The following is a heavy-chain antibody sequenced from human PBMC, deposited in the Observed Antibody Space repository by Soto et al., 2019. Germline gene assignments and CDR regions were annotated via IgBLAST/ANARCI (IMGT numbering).Heavy chain of an antibody. D-gene: IGHD3-3*01. CDR1: GFTFDDYG. J-gene: IGHJ4*02. V-gene: IGHV3-20*04. CDR2: INWNGGST. CDR3: ARDYDFWSGYYWFDY. Sequence: SGGSLRLSCAASGFTFDDYGMSWVRQAPGKGLEWVSGINWNGGSTGYADSVKGRFTISRDNAKNSLYLQMNSLRAEDTAVYYCARDYDFWSGYYWFDYWGQGTLVTVSS.